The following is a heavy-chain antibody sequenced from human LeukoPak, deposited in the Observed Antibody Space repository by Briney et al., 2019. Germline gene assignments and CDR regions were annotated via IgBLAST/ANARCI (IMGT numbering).Heavy chain of an antibody. CDR2: INPSGGST. CDR3: ARDLDGGTLFDY. CDR1: GYTFTSYY. J-gene: IGHJ4*02. V-gene: IGHV1-46*01. D-gene: IGHD2-15*01. Sequence: ASVKASCKASGYTFTSYYMHWVRQAPGQGLEWMGIINPSGGSTSYAQKFQGRATMTRDTSTSTVYMELSSLRSEDTAVYYCARDLDGGTLFDYWGQGTLVTVSS.